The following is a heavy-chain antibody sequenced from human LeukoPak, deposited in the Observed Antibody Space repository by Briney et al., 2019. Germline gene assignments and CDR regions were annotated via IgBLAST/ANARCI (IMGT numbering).Heavy chain of an antibody. CDR3: ARDRPGGSSLDY. CDR1: GFTVSSNY. Sequence: GSLRLSCAASGFTVSSNYMSWIRQPPGKGLEWIGYIYYTGRTDYNPSLKSRVTISVDASNNQFSLKLSSVTAADTAVYYCARDRPGGSSLDYWGQGTLVTVSS. D-gene: IGHD6-13*01. CDR2: IYYTGRT. J-gene: IGHJ4*02. V-gene: IGHV4-59*02.